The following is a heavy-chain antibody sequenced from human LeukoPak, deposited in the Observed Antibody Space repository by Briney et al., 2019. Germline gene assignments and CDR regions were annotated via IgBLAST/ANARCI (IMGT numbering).Heavy chain of an antibody. CDR3: ARVAAQWGIAARLYYFDY. J-gene: IGHJ4*02. Sequence: GASVKVSCKASGYTFTGYYMHWVRQAPGQGLEWMGWINPNSGGTNYAQKFQGRVTMTRDTSISTAYMELSRLRSDDTAVYYCARVAAQWGIAARLYYFDYWGQGTLVTVSS. CDR2: INPNSGGT. V-gene: IGHV1-2*02. D-gene: IGHD6-6*01. CDR1: GYTFTGYY.